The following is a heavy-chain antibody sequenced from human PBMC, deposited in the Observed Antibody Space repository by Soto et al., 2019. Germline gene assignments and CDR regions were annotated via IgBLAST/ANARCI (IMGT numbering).Heavy chain of an antibody. CDR2: IYYSGST. J-gene: IGHJ4*02. Sequence: SETLSLTCTVSGGSISSYYWSWIRQPPGKGLEWTGYIYYSGSTNYNPSLKSRVTISVDTSKNQFSLKLSSVTAADTAVYYCARLEFWSGYVDYWGQGTLVTVSS. V-gene: IGHV4-59*08. D-gene: IGHD3-3*01. CDR1: GGSISSYY. CDR3: ARLEFWSGYVDY.